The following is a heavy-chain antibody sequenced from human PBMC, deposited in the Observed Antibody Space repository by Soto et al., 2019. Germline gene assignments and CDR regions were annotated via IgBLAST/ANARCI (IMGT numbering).Heavy chain of an antibody. D-gene: IGHD2-15*01. Sequence: ASVKVSCKASGYTFTSYGISWVRQAPGQGLEWMGWISAYNGNTNYAQTLQGRVTMTTDTSTSTAYMELRSLRSDDTAVYYCARYRHCSGDGCNYYYIMDVWGQGTTVTVSS. V-gene: IGHV1-18*01. J-gene: IGHJ6*02. CDR3: ARYRHCSGDGCNYYYIMDV. CDR2: ISAYNGNT. CDR1: GYTFTSYG.